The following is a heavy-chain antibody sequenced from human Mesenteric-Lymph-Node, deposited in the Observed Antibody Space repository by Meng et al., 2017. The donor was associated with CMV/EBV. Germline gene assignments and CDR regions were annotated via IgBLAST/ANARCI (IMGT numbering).Heavy chain of an antibody. CDR2: ISSSGSTI. CDR3: ARGDYCSSTSCWPEYFHH. D-gene: IGHD2-2*01. J-gene: IGHJ1*01. CDR1: GFIFSSYE. V-gene: IGHV3-48*03. Sequence: GGSLRLSCAASGFIFSSYEMNWVRQAPGKGLEWVSYISSSGSTINYADSVKGRFTISRDNAKNSLYLQMNSLRAEDTAVYYCARGDYCSSTSCWPEYFHHWGQGTLVTVSS.